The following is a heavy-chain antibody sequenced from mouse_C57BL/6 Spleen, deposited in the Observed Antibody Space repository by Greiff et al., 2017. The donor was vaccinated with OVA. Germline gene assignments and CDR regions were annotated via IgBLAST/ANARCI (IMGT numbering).Heavy chain of an antibody. Sequence: QVQLQQPGAELVRPGTSVKLSCKASGYTFTSYWMHWVKQRPGQGLEWIGVIDPSDSYTNYNQKFKGKATLTVDTSSSTAYMQLSSLTAEDSAVYYCARGGGLDYWGQGTTRTVSS. CDR3: ARGGGLDY. CDR1: GYTFTSYW. J-gene: IGHJ2*01. CDR2: IDPSDSYT. V-gene: IGHV1-59*01.